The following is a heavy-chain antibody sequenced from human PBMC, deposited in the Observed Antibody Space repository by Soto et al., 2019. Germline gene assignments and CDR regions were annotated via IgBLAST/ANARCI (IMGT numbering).Heavy chain of an antibody. V-gene: IGHV3-66*01. J-gene: IGHJ6*02. Sequence: EVQLVESGGGLVQPGGSLRLSCAASGFSVSSNYMSWVRQAPGRGLEWVSVIYSGGSTYYADSVKGRFTISRDNSKNTLYLQMNSLRAEDTAVYYCASVDCISTSCYGDYYYGMDVWGQGTTVTVSS. CDR1: GFSVSSNY. CDR2: IYSGGST. CDR3: ASVDCISTSCYGDYYYGMDV. D-gene: IGHD2-2*01.